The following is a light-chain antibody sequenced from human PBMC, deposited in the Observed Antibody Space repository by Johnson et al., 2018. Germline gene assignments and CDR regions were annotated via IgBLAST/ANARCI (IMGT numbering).Light chain of an antibody. Sequence: QSVLTQPPSVSAAPGQKVTISCSGSSSNIGNNYVSWYQQLPGTAPKLLIYENNKRPSGIPDRFSGSKSGQSATLGITGLQTGEEADYYCGTWDSSMSAGNVFGTGTKVTVL. J-gene: IGLJ1*01. CDR2: ENN. V-gene: IGLV1-51*02. CDR3: GTWDSSMSAGNV. CDR1: SSNIGNNY.